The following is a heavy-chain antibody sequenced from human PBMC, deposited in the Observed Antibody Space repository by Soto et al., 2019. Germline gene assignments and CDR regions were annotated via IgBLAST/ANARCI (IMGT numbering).Heavy chain of an antibody. CDR3: ARRYMNGGLFDC. V-gene: IGHV3-23*01. CDR2: ITGSGGGT. D-gene: IGHD3-9*01. Sequence: GGSLRLSCVASGFTFSTYAMSWVRQAPGKGLEWVSGITGSGGGTYYADSVKGRFTISRDNSKNTLYLQMNSLRAEDTAVYYCARRYMNGGLFDCWGQGTLVTVSS. CDR1: GFTFSTYA. J-gene: IGHJ4*02.